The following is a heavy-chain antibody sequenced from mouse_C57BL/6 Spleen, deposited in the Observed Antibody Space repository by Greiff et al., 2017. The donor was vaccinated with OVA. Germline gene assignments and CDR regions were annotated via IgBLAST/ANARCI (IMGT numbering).Heavy chain of an antibody. V-gene: IGHV7-3*01. CDR2: IRNKANGYTT. Sequence: EVQGVESGGGLVQPGGSLSLSCAASGFTFTDYYMSWVRQPPGKALEWLGFIRNKANGYTTEYSASVKGRFTISRDNSQSILYLQMNALRAEDSATYYCARSYDYWYIDVWGTGTTVTVSS. D-gene: IGHD2-3*01. CDR1: GFTFTDYY. CDR3: ARSYDYWYIDV. J-gene: IGHJ1*03.